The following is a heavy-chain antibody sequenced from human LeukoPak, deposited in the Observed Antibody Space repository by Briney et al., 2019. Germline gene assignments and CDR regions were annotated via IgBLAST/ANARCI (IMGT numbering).Heavy chain of an antibody. Sequence: VASVKVSCKASGGTFSSYAISWVRQAPGQGLEWMGRIIPILGIANYAQKFQGRVTITADKSTSTAYMELSSLRSEDTAVYYCARDSVQYCSGGSCYSMGYYYGMDVWGQGTTVTVSS. CDR2: IIPILGIA. V-gene: IGHV1-69*04. J-gene: IGHJ6*02. CDR3: ARDSVQYCSGGSCYSMGYYYGMDV. D-gene: IGHD2-15*01. CDR1: GGTFSSYA.